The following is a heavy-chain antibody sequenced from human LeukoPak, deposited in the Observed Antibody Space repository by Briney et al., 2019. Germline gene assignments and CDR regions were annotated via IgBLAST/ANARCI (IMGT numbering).Heavy chain of an antibody. CDR1: GYSFTSYW. V-gene: IGHV5-51*04. D-gene: IGHD6-19*01. J-gene: IGHJ4*02. CDR2: IYPGDSDT. CDR3: ARSSVAGTLNYFDY. Sequence: GEPLKISCKGSGYSFTSYWIGWVRQMPGKGLEWMGIIYPGDSDTRYSPSFQGQVTISTDKPISTAYLQWSSLKASDTAMYYCARSSVAGTLNYFDYWGQGTLVTVSS.